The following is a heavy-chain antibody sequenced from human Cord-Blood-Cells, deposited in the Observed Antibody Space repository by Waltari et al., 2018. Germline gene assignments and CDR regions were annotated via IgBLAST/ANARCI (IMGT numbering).Heavy chain of an antibody. CDR1: GGTFSSYA. D-gene: IGHD6-13*01. V-gene: IGHV1-69*12. Sequence: QVQLVQSGAEVKKPGSSVKVSCKASGGTFSSYAISWVRQAPGQGLEWMGGIIPIFGTADYAQKFQDRVTITADESTSTAYVGLSSLRTEDTAVYCCARWYSSSWYYYYYGMDVWGQGTTVTVSS. CDR2: IIPIFGTA. CDR3: ARWYSSSWYYYYYGMDV. J-gene: IGHJ6*02.